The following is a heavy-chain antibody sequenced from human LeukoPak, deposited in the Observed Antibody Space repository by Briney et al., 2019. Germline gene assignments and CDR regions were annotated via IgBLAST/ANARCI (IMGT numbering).Heavy chain of an antibody. J-gene: IGHJ4*02. CDR1: GASVSNSHW. CDR3: ARRARLLWFGELFHFDY. Sequence: PSGTLSLTCAVSGASVSNSHWWSWVRQTPEKGLEWIGEIFHSGSTNYNPSLKSRVTISVDTSKNQFSLKLSSVTAADTAVYYCARRARLLWFGELFHFDYWGQGTLVTVSS. V-gene: IGHV4-4*02. CDR2: IFHSGST. D-gene: IGHD3-10*01.